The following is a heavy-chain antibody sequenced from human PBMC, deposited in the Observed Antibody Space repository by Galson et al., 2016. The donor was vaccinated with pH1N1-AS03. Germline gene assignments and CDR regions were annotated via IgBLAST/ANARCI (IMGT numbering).Heavy chain of an antibody. CDR1: GFSLTTSGVG. CDR2: LYWDDDQ. CDR3: AHSVITTVREPSYYFDS. D-gene: IGHD3-10*01. J-gene: IGHJ4*02. Sequence: PALVKPTQTLTLTCTFSGFSLTTSGVGVAWIRQPPGKALEWLALLYWDDDQRYSPSLKSRLTIPKDTSKNQVVLKLTNMDPVDTATYYCAHSVITTVREPSYYFDSWGQGTLVTVSS. V-gene: IGHV2-5*02.